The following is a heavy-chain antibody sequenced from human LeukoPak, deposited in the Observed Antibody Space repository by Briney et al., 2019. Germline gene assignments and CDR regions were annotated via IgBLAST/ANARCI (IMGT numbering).Heavy chain of an antibody. CDR3: ARLSTNHNRIAAAGNDY. CDR2: IYYSGST. CDR1: GGSISSYY. D-gene: IGHD6-13*01. Sequence: SETLSLTCTVSGGSISSYYWSWIRQPPGKGLEWIGYIYYSGSTNYNPSLKSRVTVSVDTSKNQFSLKLSSVTAADTAVYYCARLSTNHNRIAAAGNDYWGQRTLVTVSS. J-gene: IGHJ4*02. V-gene: IGHV4-59*01.